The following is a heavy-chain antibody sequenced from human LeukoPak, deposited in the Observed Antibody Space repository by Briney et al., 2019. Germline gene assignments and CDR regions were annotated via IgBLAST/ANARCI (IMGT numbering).Heavy chain of an antibody. Sequence: ASVKVSCKASGYTFTSYYMHWVRQAPGQGLEWMGIINPSGGSTSYAQKFQGRVTMTRDTSTSTVYMELSSLRSEDTAVYYCARDRDVGDIVVVPAALDYWGQGTQVTVSS. CDR2: INPSGGST. D-gene: IGHD2-2*01. J-gene: IGHJ4*02. V-gene: IGHV1-46*01. CDR3: ARDRDVGDIVVVPAALDY. CDR1: GYTFTSYY.